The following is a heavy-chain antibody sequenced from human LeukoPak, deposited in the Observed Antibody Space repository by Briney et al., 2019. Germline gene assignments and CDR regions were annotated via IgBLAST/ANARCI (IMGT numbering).Heavy chain of an antibody. V-gene: IGHV4-59*01. CDR1: GGSISTYY. CDR2: IYNRGST. D-gene: IGHD6-13*01. Sequence: PSETLSLTCTVSGGSISTYYWSWIRQPPGKGLEWIGYIYNRGSTNYNPSLQSRVTISVDTSKNQFSLRLTSVTAADTAVYYCAKAVAAAGRFGFDPWGQGTLVTVSS. J-gene: IGHJ5*02. CDR3: AKAVAAAGRFGFDP.